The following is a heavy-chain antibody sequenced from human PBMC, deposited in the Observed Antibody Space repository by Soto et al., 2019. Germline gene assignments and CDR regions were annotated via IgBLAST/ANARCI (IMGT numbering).Heavy chain of an antibody. V-gene: IGHV3-23*01. Sequence: EVQLLESGGGLVQPGGSLRLSCAASGFTFSNYAMSWVRQAPGKGLEWVSGISGGGGSSYYGDSVMGRFTISSDNSKNTLYLQVNSLRAADTAVAYCAHNCGVVCPSVFFYWGQGTMVIVSS. D-gene: IGHD2-21*01. CDR1: GFTFSNYA. CDR3: AHNCGVVCPSVFFY. J-gene: IGHJ4*02. CDR2: ISGGGGSS.